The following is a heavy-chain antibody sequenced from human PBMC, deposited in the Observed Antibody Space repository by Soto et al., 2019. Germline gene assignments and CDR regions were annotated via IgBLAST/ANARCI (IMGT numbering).Heavy chain of an antibody. CDR2: ISAYNGNT. J-gene: IGHJ6*02. Sequence: GASVKVSCKASGYTFTSYGISWVRQAPGQGLEWMGWISAYNGNTNYAQKLQGRVTMTTDTSTSTAYMELRSLRSDDTAVYYCARGGYYDFWSGYRSDDYYYGMDVWGQGTTVTV. V-gene: IGHV1-18*01. D-gene: IGHD3-3*01. CDR3: ARGGYYDFWSGYRSDDYYYGMDV. CDR1: GYTFTSYG.